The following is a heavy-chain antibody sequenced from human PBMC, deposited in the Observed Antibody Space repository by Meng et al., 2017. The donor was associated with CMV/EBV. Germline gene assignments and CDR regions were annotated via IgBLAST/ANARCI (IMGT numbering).Heavy chain of an antibody. CDR1: GGSISSSNW. D-gene: IGHD1-26*01. CDR2: NYHSGST. CDR3: ASEVGATTAFDY. J-gene: IGHJ4*02. Sequence: AGSGGSISSSNWWSWVRQPPGKGLEWIGENYHSGSTNYNPSLKSRVTISVDKSKNQFSLKLSSVTAADTAVYYCASEVGATTAFDYWGQGTLVTVSS. V-gene: IGHV4-4*02.